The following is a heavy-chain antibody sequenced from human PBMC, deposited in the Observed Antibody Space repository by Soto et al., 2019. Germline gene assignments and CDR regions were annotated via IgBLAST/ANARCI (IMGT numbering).Heavy chain of an antibody. CDR2: MNRDGSEK. J-gene: IGHJ4*02. CDR3: GRDAGRRFDY. D-gene: IGHD6-13*01. CDR1: GFTFSSYW. Sequence: EVQLVESGGGLVQPGGSLRLSCAASGFTFSSYWMTWARQAPGKGLEWVASMNRDGSEKRYVDSVEGRFTISRDNAKNSRFLQMNILSPVDTAVYYCGRDAGRRFDYWGQGSLVTVSS. V-gene: IGHV3-7*01.